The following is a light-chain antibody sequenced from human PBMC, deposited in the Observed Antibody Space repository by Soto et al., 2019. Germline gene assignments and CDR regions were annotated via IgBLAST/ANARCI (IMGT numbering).Light chain of an antibody. J-gene: IGLJ2*01. CDR1: SSDVGGYNY. CDR2: DVS. Sequence: QSVLTQPASVSGSPGQPITISCTGTSSDVGGYNYVSWYQQHPGKAHKLMIYDVSNRPSGVSKRFSGSKSGNTASLTISGLQAEDEADYYCSSYTSRSLVVFGGGTKVTVL. CDR3: SSYTSRSLVV. V-gene: IGLV2-14*01.